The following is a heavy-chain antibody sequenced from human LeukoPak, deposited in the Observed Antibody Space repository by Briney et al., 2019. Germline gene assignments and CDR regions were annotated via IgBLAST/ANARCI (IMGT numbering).Heavy chain of an antibody. CDR3: ARFYDYVWGSYRATSYYFDY. Sequence: GESLKISCKGSGYSFTSYWIGWVRQMPGKGLEWMGIIYPGDSDTRYGPSFQGQVTISADKSISTAYLQWSSLKASDTAMYYCARFYDYVWGSYRATSYYFDYWGQGTLVTVSS. V-gene: IGHV5-51*01. CDR2: IYPGDSDT. J-gene: IGHJ4*02. CDR1: GYSFTSYW. D-gene: IGHD3-16*02.